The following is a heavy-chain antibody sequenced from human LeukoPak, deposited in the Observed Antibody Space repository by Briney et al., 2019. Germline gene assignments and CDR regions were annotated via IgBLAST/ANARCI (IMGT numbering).Heavy chain of an antibody. CDR2: INPNSGGT. CDR1: GYTFTGYY. J-gene: IGHJ4*02. V-gene: IGHV1-2*06. CDR3: ARVRGVGGYSDY. Sequence: ASXKVSCKASGYTFTGYYMHWVRQAPGQGLEWMGRINPNSGGTNYAQKFQGRVTMTRDTSISTAYMELSRLRSDDTAVYYCARVRGVGGYSDYWGQGTLVTVSS. D-gene: IGHD2-15*01.